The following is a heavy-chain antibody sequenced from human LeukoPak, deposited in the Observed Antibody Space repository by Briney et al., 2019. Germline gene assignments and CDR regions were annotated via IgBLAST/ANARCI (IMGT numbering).Heavy chain of an antibody. D-gene: IGHD3-22*01. CDR3: AREVSSSGYSYFDY. V-gene: IGHV1-18*01. Sequence: ASVKVSCKASGYTFTSYGISWVRQAPGQGLEWMGWISAYNGNTNYAQKLQGRVTMTTDTSTSTAYMELRSLRSDDTAVYYCAREVSSSGYSYFDYWGQGTLVTVSS. CDR1: GYTFTSYG. J-gene: IGHJ4*02. CDR2: ISAYNGNT.